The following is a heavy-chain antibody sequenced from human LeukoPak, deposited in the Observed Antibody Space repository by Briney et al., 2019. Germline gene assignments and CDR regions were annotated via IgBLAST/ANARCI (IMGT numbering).Heavy chain of an antibody. CDR2: ISRDGNNK. D-gene: IGHD3-10*01. J-gene: IGHJ4*02. CDR1: GFDFSNYG. CDR3: ARGGSGSFVYDY. V-gene: IGHV3-30*03. Sequence: GGSLRLSCAASGFDFSNYGIHWVRQAPGKRLEWVALISRDGNNKFYADSVKGRFAISRDNSQDTLYLQMNSLRTEDSAVYYCARGGSGSFVYDYWGQGTLVTVSS.